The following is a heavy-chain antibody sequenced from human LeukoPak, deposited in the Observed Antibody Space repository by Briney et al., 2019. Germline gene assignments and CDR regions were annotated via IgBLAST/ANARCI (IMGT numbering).Heavy chain of an antibody. V-gene: IGHV1-69*05. CDR2: IIHIFGTA. CDR1: VGTFSSYA. CDR3: AREMFSRRIPGYCSGGSCSNWFDP. Sequence: SVNVSCKPSVGTFSSYANSLVRQAPGQGLEWMGRIIHIFGTANYEQKFQCRVTIPTDESTRTGYMGRSSLRSEDTAVYYCAREMFSRRIPGYCSGGSCSNWFDPWGQGTLVTVSS. D-gene: IGHD2-15*01. J-gene: IGHJ5*02.